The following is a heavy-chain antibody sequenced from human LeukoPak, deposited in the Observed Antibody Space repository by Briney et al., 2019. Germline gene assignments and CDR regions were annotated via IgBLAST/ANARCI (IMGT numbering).Heavy chain of an antibody. J-gene: IGHJ6*02. CDR1: GFTFSSYG. D-gene: IGHD3-9*01. V-gene: IGHV3-33*01. CDR2: IWYDGSNK. CDR3: ARSPPYYDILTGYYMSYYYGMDV. Sequence: GGSLRLSCAASGFTFSSYGMHWVRQAPGKGLEWVAVIWYDGSNKYYADSVKGRFTISRDNSKNTLYLQMNSLRAEDTAVYYCARSPPYYDILTGYYMSYYYGMDVWGQGTTVTVSS.